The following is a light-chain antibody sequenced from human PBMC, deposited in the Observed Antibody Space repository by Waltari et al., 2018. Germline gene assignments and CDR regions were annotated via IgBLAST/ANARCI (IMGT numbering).Light chain of an antibody. V-gene: IGKV1-39*01. CDR1: QSISSY. Sequence: DIQMTQSPSSLSASVGDRVTITCRASQSISSYLNWYQQKPGKAPKLLIYAASSLQSGFPSRFSGSGSGTDFTLTISSLQPEDFATYYCQQSYSTLMYTFGQGTKLEIK. CDR3: QQSYSTLMYT. CDR2: AAS. J-gene: IGKJ2*01.